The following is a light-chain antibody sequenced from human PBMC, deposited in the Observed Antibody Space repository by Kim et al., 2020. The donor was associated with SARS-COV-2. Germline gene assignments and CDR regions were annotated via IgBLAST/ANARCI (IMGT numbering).Light chain of an antibody. CDR2: GAS. CDR3: QQYGSSPYT. J-gene: IGKJ2*01. Sequence: LSPGERSTRPCRGHPSVSRSYLAWYQQKPGQAPRLLIYGASSRATGIPNRFSGSGSGTDFTLTISRLEPEDFAVYYCQQYGSSPYTFGQGTKLEI. CDR1: PSVSRSY. V-gene: IGKV3-20*01.